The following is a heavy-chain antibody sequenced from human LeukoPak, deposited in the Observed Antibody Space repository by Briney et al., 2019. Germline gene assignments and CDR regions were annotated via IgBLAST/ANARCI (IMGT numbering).Heavy chain of an antibody. CDR3: ARDDDAYYDSSGYYPS. V-gene: IGHV3-33*08. CDR1: GFTFSCCA. Sequence: RGSLRLSCAASGFTFSCCAIHWVRQAPGKGLEWVAVIWYDGSNKYYADSVKGRFTISRDNSKNTLYLQMNSLRAEDTAVYYCARDDDAYYDSSGYYPSWGQGTLVTVSS. J-gene: IGHJ5*02. CDR2: IWYDGSNK. D-gene: IGHD3-22*01.